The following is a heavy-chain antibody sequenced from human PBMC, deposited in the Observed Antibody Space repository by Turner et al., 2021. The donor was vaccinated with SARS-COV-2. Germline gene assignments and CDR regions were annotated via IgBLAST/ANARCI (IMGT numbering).Heavy chain of an antibody. J-gene: IGHJ5*02. Sequence: QQQLQQWAAGLLHPSTTLPPTCAADGWSFSGYYWSGIRQHPGEGLEYIGELNHSGSTNNNPSLKSRVTISVDTSKNQFSLKLGSVTAADTAVYYCAGGRPVDMISPNYNGFDPWGQGTLVTVSS. V-gene: IGHV4-34*01. D-gene: IGHD3-16*01. CDR1: GWSFSGYY. CDR2: LNHSGST. CDR3: AGGRPVDMISPNYNGFDP.